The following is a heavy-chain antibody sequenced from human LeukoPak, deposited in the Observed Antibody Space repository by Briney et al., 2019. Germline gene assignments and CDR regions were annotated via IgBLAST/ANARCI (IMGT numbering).Heavy chain of an antibody. D-gene: IGHD4/OR15-4a*01. Sequence: GGSLRLSCAASGFTFSSDAMNWVRQAPGKGLEWVSGISDTGGNPYYADSVKGRFTISRDKSRNTLDLQMNSLRAEDTAVYYCAKGTMHDYWGQGTLVTVSA. CDR3: AKGTMHDY. CDR1: GFTFSSDA. CDR2: ISDTGGNP. V-gene: IGHV3-23*01. J-gene: IGHJ4*02.